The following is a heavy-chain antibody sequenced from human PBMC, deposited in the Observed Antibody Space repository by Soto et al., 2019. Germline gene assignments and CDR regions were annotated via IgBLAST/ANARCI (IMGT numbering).Heavy chain of an antibody. CDR1: GGSISSSSYY. CDR2: IYYSGST. J-gene: IGHJ5*02. Sequence: PSETLSLTCTVSGGSISSSSYYWGWIRQPPGKGLEWIGSIYYSGSTYYNPSLKSRVTISVDTSKNQFSLKLSSVTAADTAVYYCARFWRLGTYNWFDPWGQGTLVTVSS. D-gene: IGHD1-1*01. V-gene: IGHV4-39*07. CDR3: ARFWRLGTYNWFDP.